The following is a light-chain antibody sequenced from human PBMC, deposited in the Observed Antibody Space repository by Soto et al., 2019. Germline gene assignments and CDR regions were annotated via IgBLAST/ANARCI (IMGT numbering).Light chain of an antibody. Sequence: EIVLTQSPATLSLSPGERATLSCRASQSVSSYLAWYQQKPGQAPRLLIYDASNRATGIPARFSGSGSGTDFTFTISSLEPEDFAVYYCQQRSNWPPGTFGGGTKVDIK. J-gene: IGKJ4*01. CDR1: QSVSSY. CDR3: QQRSNWPPGT. CDR2: DAS. V-gene: IGKV3-11*01.